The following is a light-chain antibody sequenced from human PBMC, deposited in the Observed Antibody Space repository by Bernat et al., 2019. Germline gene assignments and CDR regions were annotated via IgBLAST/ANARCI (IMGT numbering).Light chain of an antibody. CDR2: DVS. V-gene: IGLV2-14*03. CDR3: SSYTSSNTLV. Sequence: QSALTQPASVSGSPGQSITISCTGTSSDVRGYNYVSWYQQHPGKAPKLMIYDVSDRPSGVSNRFSGSKSGNTASLTISGLQAEDEADYYCSSYTSSNTLVFGGGTKLTVL. J-gene: IGLJ3*02. CDR1: SSDVRGYNY.